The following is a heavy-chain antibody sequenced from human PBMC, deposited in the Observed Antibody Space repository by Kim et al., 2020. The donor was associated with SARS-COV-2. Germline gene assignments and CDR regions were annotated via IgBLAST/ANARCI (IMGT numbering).Heavy chain of an antibody. CDR3: VRLNGDYGRYTMDV. J-gene: IGHJ6*02. Sequence: GGSLRLSCAASRFNFGGYGMHWVRQAPGKGLEWVALIWFDGSKTYHTDSVKGRFTISRDNSKNTLYLQMNSLRVEDTAVYYCVRLNGDYGRYTMDVWGQGTTVSVSS. CDR2: IWFDGSKT. V-gene: IGHV3-33*08. CDR1: RFNFGGYG. D-gene: IGHD4-17*01.